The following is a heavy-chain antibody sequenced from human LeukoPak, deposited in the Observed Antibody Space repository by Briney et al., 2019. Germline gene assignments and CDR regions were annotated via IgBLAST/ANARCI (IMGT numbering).Heavy chain of an antibody. Sequence: SETLSLTCTVSGGSISSYYWSWIRQPPGKGLEWIGYIYYSGSTNYNPSLKSRVTISVDASKNQFSLKLSSVTAADTAVYYCARLFPSYDYVWGSYRINAFDIWGQGTMVTVSS. D-gene: IGHD3-16*02. V-gene: IGHV4-59*08. CDR3: ARLFPSYDYVWGSYRINAFDI. CDR1: GGSISSYY. J-gene: IGHJ3*02. CDR2: IYYSGST.